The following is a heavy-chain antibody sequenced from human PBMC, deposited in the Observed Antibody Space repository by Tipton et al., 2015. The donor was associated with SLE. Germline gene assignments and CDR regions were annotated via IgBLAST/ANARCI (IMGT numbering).Heavy chain of an antibody. CDR2: IYYSGST. V-gene: IGHV4-59*12. D-gene: IGHD3-3*01. Sequence: TLSLTCTVSGGSMRSYSWSWIRQPPGKGLEWIGYIYYSGSTYYNPSLKSRVTISVDTSKNQFSLKVSSVTAADTAVYYCARESNYDFWSGMNYYFYFMAVWGKGTTVTVSS. CDR1: GGSMRSYS. CDR3: ARESNYDFWSGMNYYFYFMAV. J-gene: IGHJ6*03.